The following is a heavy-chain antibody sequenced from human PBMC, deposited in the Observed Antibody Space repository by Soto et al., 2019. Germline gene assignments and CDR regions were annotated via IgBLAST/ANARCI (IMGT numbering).Heavy chain of an antibody. CDR2: MNPNNRGT. Sequence: QVQLGQSGAEVRKPGVSVSVSCKASAYTFTGYYIQWVRQAPGQGPEWMGWMNPNNRGTSYALQLLCRVKMTRDTSINTAYLDLTRLAPDDRGSDYWARDGPGHGNDYFYYWGEGTLVTVAS. D-gene: IGHD1-1*01. CDR3: ARDGPGHGNDYFYY. CDR1: AYTFTGYY. J-gene: IGHJ4*02. V-gene: IGHV1-2*02.